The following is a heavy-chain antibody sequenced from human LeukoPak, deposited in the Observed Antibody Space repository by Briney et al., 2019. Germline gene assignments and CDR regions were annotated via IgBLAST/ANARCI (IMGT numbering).Heavy chain of an antibody. CDR1: GFTFSSYW. Sequence: PGGSLRLSCAASGFTFSSYWMSWVRQAPGKGLEWVANIKQDGSEKYYVDSVKGRFTISRDNAKNSLYLQMNSLRAEDTAVYYCARPPGLQYPPWAVWGKGTTVTVSS. D-gene: IGHD4-11*01. CDR3: ARPPGLQYPPWAV. J-gene: IGHJ6*04. CDR2: IKQDGSEK. V-gene: IGHV3-7*01.